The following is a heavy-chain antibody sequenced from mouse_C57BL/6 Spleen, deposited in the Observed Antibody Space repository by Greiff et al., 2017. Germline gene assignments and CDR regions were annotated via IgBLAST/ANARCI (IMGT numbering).Heavy chain of an antibody. CDR3: ASDDGSRWFAY. CDR2: INPNNGGT. CDR1: GYTFTDYY. Sequence: VQLQQSGPELVKPGASVKISCKASGYTFTDYYMNWVKPSHGKSLEWIGDINPNNGGTSYNQKFKGKATLTVDKSSSTAYMELRSLTSEDSAVYYCASDDGSRWFAYWGQGTLVTVSA. J-gene: IGHJ3*01. D-gene: IGHD2-3*01. V-gene: IGHV1-26*01.